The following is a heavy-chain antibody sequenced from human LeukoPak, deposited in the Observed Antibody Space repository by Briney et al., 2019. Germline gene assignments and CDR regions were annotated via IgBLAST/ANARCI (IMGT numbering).Heavy chain of an antibody. CDR2: IYYSGST. D-gene: IGHD2-15*01. J-gene: IGHJ2*01. CDR1: GGSISSSSYY. CDR3: ARDGGCSGGSCYLIYWYFDL. Sequence: SETLSLTCTVSGGSISSSSYYWGWIRQPPGKGLEWIGSIYYSGSTYYNPSLKSRVTISVDTSKNQFSLKLSSVTAADTAVYYCARDGGCSGGSCYLIYWYFDLWGPGTLVTVSS. V-gene: IGHV4-39*02.